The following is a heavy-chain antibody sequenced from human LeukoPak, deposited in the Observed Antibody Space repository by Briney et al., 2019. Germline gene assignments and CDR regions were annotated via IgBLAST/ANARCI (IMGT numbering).Heavy chain of an antibody. V-gene: IGHV4-30-4*01. CDR1: GGSISSGDYY. J-gene: IGHJ5*02. CDR2: MYYSGST. CDR3: ARPYYYDSRIDP. D-gene: IGHD3-22*01. Sequence: SQTLSLTCTVSGGSISSGDYYWSWIRQPPGKGLEWTAYMYYSGSTYYNPSLMSRVTMSADTSKNQLSLKLSSVTAADTAVYYCARPYYYDSRIDPWGQGILVTVSS.